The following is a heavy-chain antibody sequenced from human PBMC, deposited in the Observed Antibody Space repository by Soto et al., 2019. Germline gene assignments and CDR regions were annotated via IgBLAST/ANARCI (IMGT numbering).Heavy chain of an antibody. CDR1: GYTFTRYG. CDR2: ISVYTGNT. V-gene: IGHV1-18*04. J-gene: IGHJ5*02. Sequence: QVQLVQSGGEVKKPGASVKVSCKASGYTFTRYGISWVRQAPGQGLEWMGWISVYTGNTNYAQKLQGKVTMTTDVSTSTAYMELRRLRSDDTAVYYCARVNVEYYYDRSGYSWFDPWGQGTLVTVSS. D-gene: IGHD3-22*01. CDR3: ARVNVEYYYDRSGYSWFDP.